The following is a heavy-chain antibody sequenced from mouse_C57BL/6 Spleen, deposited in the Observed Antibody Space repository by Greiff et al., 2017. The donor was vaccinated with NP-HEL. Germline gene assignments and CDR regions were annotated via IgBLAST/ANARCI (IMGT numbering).Heavy chain of an antibody. V-gene: IGHV1-64*01. J-gene: IGHJ2*01. CDR3: ARVGYGSSPYFDY. CDR1: GYTFTSYW. Sequence: QVQLKQPGAELVKPGASVKLSCKASGYTFTSYWMHWVKQRPGQGLEWIGMIHPNSGSTNYNEKFKSKATLTVDKSSSTAYMQLSSLTSEDSAVYYCARVGYGSSPYFDYWGQGTTLTVSS. D-gene: IGHD1-1*01. CDR2: IHPNSGST.